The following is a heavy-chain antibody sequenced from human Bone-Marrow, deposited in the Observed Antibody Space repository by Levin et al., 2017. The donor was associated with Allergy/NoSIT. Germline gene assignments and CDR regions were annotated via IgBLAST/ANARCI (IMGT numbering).Heavy chain of an antibody. CDR3: AKRGGTGSSEWVYDAFDI. V-gene: IGHV3-23*01. CDR2: IGGSGVNT. CDR1: GFTFSSCV. J-gene: IGHJ3*02. D-gene: IGHD3-3*01. Sequence: GESLKISCVVSGFTFSSCVMNWVRQAPGKGLEWVSGIGGSGVNTYVADSVKGRFSTSRDNFANTVYLQMDSLRADDTALYYCAKRGGTGSSEWVYDAFDIWGRGTMVTVSS.